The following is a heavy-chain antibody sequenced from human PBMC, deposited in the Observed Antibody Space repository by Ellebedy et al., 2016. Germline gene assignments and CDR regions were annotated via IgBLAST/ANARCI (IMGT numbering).Heavy chain of an antibody. CDR2: ISGGGFAI. CDR3: ARDKWDSYGYHWFDP. J-gene: IGHJ5*02. Sequence: GGSLRLXXAASGFTFSSYSMIWVRQAPGKGLEWVAYISGGGFAIYYADSVKGRCIISRDNARNSLSLQLNSLRAEDTATYYCARDKWDSYGYHWFDPWGQGTLVTVSS. V-gene: IGHV3-48*04. D-gene: IGHD5-18*01. CDR1: GFTFSSYS.